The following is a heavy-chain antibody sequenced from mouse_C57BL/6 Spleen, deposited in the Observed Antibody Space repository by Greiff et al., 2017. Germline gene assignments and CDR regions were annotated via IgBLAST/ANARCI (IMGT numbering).Heavy chain of an antibody. CDR3: ARRGPYGYAMDY. J-gene: IGHJ4*01. V-gene: IGHV1-64*01. CDR1: GYTFTSYW. CDR2: IHPNSGST. Sequence: QVQLQQPGAELVKPGASVKLSCKASGYTFTSYWMHWVKQRPGQGLEWIGMIHPNSGSTNYNEKFKSKATLTVDKSSSTAYMQLSSLTSEDSAVYYCARRGPYGYAMDYWGQGTSVTVSS. D-gene: IGHD1-1*02.